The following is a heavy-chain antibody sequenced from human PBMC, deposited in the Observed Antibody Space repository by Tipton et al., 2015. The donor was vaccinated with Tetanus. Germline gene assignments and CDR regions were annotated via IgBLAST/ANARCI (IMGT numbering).Heavy chain of an antibody. Sequence: TLSLTCTVSGGSIRSRSYYWGWIRQPPGKGLEWIGTIYSGGSTYYNPSLKSRVTISVDTSKNQFSLKLSSVTAADTAVYYCARHGRAESDTTQHFDSWGQGTLVTVSS. CDR3: ARHGRAESDTTQHFDS. V-gene: IGHV4-39*07. D-gene: IGHD1-26*01. J-gene: IGHJ4*02. CDR2: IYSGGST. CDR1: GGSIRSRSYY.